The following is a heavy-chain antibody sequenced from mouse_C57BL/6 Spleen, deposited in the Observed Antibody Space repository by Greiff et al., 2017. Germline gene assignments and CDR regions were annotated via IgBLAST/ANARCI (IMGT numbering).Heavy chain of an antibody. D-gene: IGHD4-1*01. CDR1: GYTFTDYN. V-gene: IGHV1-18*01. CDR3: ARMELGEDWFAY. J-gene: IGHJ3*01. CDR2: INPNNGGT. Sequence: VQLQQSGPELVKPGASVKIPCKASGYTFTDYNMDWVKQSHGKSLEWIGDINPNNGGTIYNQKFKGKATLTVDKSSSTAYMELRSLTSEDTAVYYCARMELGEDWFAYWGQGTLVTVSA.